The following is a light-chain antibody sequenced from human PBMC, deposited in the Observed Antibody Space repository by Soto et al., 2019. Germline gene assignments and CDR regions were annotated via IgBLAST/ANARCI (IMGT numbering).Light chain of an antibody. CDR2: VTS. CDR3: QQGHNWPLT. Sequence: DIQMTQSPSSVSASVGDSVTITCRATQVLSDSLAWYQQKPGKAPKLLISVTSRLQSGVPSRFSGSASATDFTLTIDRLQPEDLATYYCQQGHNWPLTFGQGTRLEIK. V-gene: IGKV1-12*01. J-gene: IGKJ5*01. CDR1: QVLSDS.